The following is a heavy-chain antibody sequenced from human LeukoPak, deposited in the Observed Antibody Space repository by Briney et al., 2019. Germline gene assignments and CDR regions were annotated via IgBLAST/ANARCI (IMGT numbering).Heavy chain of an antibody. J-gene: IGHJ4*02. D-gene: IGHD4-17*01. CDR3: AGRDYLFDY. V-gene: IGHV4-34*01. Sequence: SETLSLTCAVYGGSFSGYYWSWIRQPPGKGLEWIGEINHSGSTNYNPSLKSRVTISVDTSKNQFSLKLSSVTAADTAVYYCAGRDYLFDYWGQGTLVTVSS. CDR1: GGSFSGYY. CDR2: INHSGST.